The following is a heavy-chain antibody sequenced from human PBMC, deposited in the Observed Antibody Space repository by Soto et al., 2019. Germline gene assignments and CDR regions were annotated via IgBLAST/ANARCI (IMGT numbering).Heavy chain of an antibody. CDR2: MNPNSGNT. V-gene: IGHV1-8*01. J-gene: IGHJ6*02. CDR1: GYTFTSYD. CDR3: AKWPAGYYYYGMDV. Sequence: QVQLVQSGAEVKKPGASVKVSCKASGYTFTSYDINWVRQATGQGLEWMGWMNPNSGNTGYAQKCQGRVTMTRNTSISTGYMELSSLRSEDKAVYYCAKWPAGYYYYGMDVWGQGTTVTVSS. D-gene: IGHD1-1*01.